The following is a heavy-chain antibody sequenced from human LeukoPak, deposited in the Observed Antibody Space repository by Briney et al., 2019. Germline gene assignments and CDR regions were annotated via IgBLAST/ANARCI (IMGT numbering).Heavy chain of an antibody. CDR2: IRYDGNNK. CDR3: AKDSATMIVMIRRAPRGQLDY. D-gene: IGHD3-22*01. J-gene: IGHJ4*02. V-gene: IGHV3-30*02. Sequence: GGSLRLSCAASGFTFSSYGMHWVRQAPGKGLEWVAFIRYDGNNKYSADSVKGRFTISRDNSKNTLYLQMNSLRAEDTAVYYCAKDSATMIVMIRRAPRGQLDYWGQGTLVTVSS. CDR1: GFTFSSYG.